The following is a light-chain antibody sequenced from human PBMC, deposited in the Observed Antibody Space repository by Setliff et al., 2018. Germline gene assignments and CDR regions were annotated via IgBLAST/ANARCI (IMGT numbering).Light chain of an antibody. Sequence: LTQPASVSGSPGQSITISCTGTYSDVGKYNLVSWYQQHPGKAPKLILYDFTTRPSGVSDRFSGSKSANTASLTISGLQAEDEADYYCCSYAGSSAFVFGGGTKGTVL. CDR2: DFT. V-gene: IGLV2-23*02. CDR1: YSDVGKYNL. CDR3: CSYAGSSAFV. J-gene: IGLJ1*01.